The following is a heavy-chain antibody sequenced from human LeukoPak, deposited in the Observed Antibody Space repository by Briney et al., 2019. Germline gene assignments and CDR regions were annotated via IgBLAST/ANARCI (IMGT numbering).Heavy chain of an antibody. CDR3: ARGREGYSYDDAFDI. J-gene: IGHJ3*02. D-gene: IGHD5-18*01. V-gene: IGHV3-74*03. CDR1: GFTFTDYW. Sequence: GGSLRLSCAASGFTFTDYWMHWVRQAPGKELVWVARIRGDGRATTYADSVKGRFTISRDNSKNTLYLQMNSLRAEDTAVYYCARGREGYSYDDAFDIWGQGTMVTVSS. CDR2: IRGDGRAT.